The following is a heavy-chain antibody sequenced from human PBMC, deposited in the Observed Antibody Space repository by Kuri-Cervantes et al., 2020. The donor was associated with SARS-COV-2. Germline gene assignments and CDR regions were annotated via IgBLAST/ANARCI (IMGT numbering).Heavy chain of an antibody. CDR2: MNPNSGNT. CDR3: ARGSPMVRGVMPPDV. Sequence: ASVKVSCKASGYTFTSYDINWVRQATGQGLEWMGWMNPNSGNTGYAQKFQGRVTITRNTSISTAYMELSGLRSEDTAVYYCARGSPMVRGVMPPDVWGKGTTVTVSS. CDR1: GYTFTSYD. V-gene: IGHV1-8*03. D-gene: IGHD3-10*01. J-gene: IGHJ6*04.